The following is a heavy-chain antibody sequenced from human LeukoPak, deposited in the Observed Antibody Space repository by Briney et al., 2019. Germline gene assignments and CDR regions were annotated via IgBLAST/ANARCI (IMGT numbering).Heavy chain of an antibody. CDR2: ISYDGSNK. V-gene: IGHV3-30*04. CDR3: ARVCSSGAPCADY. D-gene: IGHD6-6*01. Sequence: GGSLRLSCAASGFTFSSYAMHWVRQAPGKGLEWVAVISYDGSNKYYADSVKGRFTISRDNSKNTLYLQMNSLRAEDTAVYYCARVCSSGAPCADYWGQGTLVTVSS. J-gene: IGHJ4*02. CDR1: GFTFSSYA.